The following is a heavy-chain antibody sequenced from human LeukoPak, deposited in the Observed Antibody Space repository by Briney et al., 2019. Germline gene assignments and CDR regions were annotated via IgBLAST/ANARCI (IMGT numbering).Heavy chain of an antibody. J-gene: IGHJ1*01. CDR3: AAVQQFQY. CDR1: GVSFSASY. CDR2: INHRGGT. D-gene: IGHD6-13*01. V-gene: IGHV4-34*01. Sequence: SETLSLTCAVYGVSFSASYWSWIRQPPGKGLEWIGEINHRGGTNYSPSLKSRVSMSGDTSKNQFSLDLSSVTAAATAVYYFAAVQQFQYWGQGTLFIVSS.